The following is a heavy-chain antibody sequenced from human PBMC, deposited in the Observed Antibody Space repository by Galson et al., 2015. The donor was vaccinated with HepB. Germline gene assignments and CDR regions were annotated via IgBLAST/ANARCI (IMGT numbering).Heavy chain of an antibody. CDR3: ASPLSGYTRSWTSFGI. V-gene: IGHV3-53*01. CDR2: IYSGGST. Sequence: SLRLSCAASGFTVSSSYMSWVRQAPGKGLEWVSVIYSGGSTYYADSVKGRFTISRDNSKNTLYLQMNSVRAGDSAVYYCASPLSGYTRSWTSFGIWGQGTMVTVSS. CDR1: GFTVSSSY. J-gene: IGHJ3*02. D-gene: IGHD5-12*01.